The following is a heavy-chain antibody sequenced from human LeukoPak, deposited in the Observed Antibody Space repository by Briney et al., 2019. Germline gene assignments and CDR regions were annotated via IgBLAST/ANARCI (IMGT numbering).Heavy chain of an antibody. CDR3: ARQYSSGWYRHFDY. CDR1: GYSFINYY. D-gene: IGHD6-19*01. Sequence: GESLKISCRCSGYSFINYYIGWVRQMPGKGLEWMGVTYPGGSDTRYSPSFQGPVTISADKPTTTVYLQWSSLKASDSGMYYCARQYSSGWYRHFDYWGQGTLVTVSS. V-gene: IGHV5-51*01. CDR2: TYPGGSDT. J-gene: IGHJ4*02.